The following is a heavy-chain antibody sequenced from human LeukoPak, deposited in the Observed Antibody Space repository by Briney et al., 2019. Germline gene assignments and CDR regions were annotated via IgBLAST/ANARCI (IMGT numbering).Heavy chain of an antibody. Sequence: SETLSLTCTVSGGSISSSSYYWGWIRQPPGKGLEWIGSIYYSGSTYYNPSLESRVTISVDTSKNQFSLKLSSVTAADTAVYYCARHTRSGYDSYYSYYMDVWGKGTTVTVSS. CDR1: GGSISSSSYY. J-gene: IGHJ6*03. D-gene: IGHD5-12*01. CDR2: IYYSGST. CDR3: ARHTRSGYDSYYSYYMDV. V-gene: IGHV4-39*01.